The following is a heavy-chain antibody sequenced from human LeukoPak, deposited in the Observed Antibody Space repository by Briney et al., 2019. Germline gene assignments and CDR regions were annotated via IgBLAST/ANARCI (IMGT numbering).Heavy chain of an antibody. CDR3: AREWRFPTTFLNWFDF. J-gene: IGHJ5*01. D-gene: IGHD4-17*01. CDR2: IYDSGIT. V-gene: IGHV4-59*01. CDR1: GGPISRYY. Sequence: SETLSLTCTVSGGPISRYYWSWIRQPPGKGLEWIGHIYDSGITNYNPSLKSRVTISVDTSKNQFSLKLSSVTAADTAVYYCAREWRFPTTFLNWFDFWGQGTLVTVSS.